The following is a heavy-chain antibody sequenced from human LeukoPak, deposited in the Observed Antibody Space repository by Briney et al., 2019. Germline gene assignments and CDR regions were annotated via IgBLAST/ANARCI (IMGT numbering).Heavy chain of an antibody. Sequence: PGGSLRLSCAASGFTFSRYAMRWVRQAPGKGLEWVSCIRDIGGRTYYPDPLKRRFTISRDNSKNTVYLQMNSLRAEDTAVYYCAKELRRGRGDYWGQGTLVTVSS. CDR1: GFTFSRYA. J-gene: IGHJ4*02. CDR3: AKELRRGRGDY. D-gene: IGHD3-10*01. CDR2: IRDIGGRT. V-gene: IGHV3-23*01.